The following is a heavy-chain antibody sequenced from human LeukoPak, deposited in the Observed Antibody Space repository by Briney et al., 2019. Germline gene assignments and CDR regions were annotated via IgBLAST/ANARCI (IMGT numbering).Heavy chain of an antibody. CDR2: ISTSGST. CDR3: ARDEGSGWFDP. V-gene: IGHV4-61*02. J-gene: IGHJ5*02. D-gene: IGHD3-10*01. CDR1: GGSISSGSYY. Sequence: SETLSLTCTVSGGSISSGSYYWNWIRQPAGKGLEWIGRISTSGSTNYNPSLKSRVTISVDTSKNQFSLKLNSVTAADTAVYYCARDEGSGWFDPWGQGTLVTVSS.